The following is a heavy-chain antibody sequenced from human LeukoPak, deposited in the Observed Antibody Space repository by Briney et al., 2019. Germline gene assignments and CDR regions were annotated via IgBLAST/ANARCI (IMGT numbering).Heavy chain of an antibody. Sequence: ASVKVSCKASGYTFTSYAMHWVRQAPGQRLEWMGWINAGNGNTKYSQKFQGRVTITRDTSASTAYMELSSLRSEDTAVYYCARDSGWGVLHDWFDPWGQGTLVTVSS. D-gene: IGHD6-19*01. V-gene: IGHV1-3*01. J-gene: IGHJ5*02. CDR1: GYTFTSYA. CDR2: INAGNGNT. CDR3: ARDSGWGVLHDWFDP.